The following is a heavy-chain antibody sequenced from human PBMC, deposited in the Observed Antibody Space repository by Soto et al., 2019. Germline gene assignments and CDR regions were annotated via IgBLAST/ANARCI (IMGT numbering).Heavy chain of an antibody. D-gene: IGHD3-22*01. V-gene: IGHV3-30*18. Sequence: GSLRLSCAASGFTFSSYGMHWVRQAPGKGLEWVAVISYDGSNKYYADSVKGRFTISRDNSKNTLYLQMNSLRAEDTAVYYCAKHYYDSSGYRPTHDAFDIWGQGTMVTVSS. CDR2: ISYDGSNK. CDR1: GFTFSSYG. J-gene: IGHJ3*02. CDR3: AKHYYDSSGYRPTHDAFDI.